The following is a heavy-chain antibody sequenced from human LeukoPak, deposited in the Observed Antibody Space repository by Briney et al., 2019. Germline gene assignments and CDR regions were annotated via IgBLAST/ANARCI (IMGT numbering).Heavy chain of an antibody. J-gene: IGHJ4*02. V-gene: IGHV4-34*01. CDR3: ARSPNLLFDY. CDR1: GGSFSGHY. CDR2: INHSGST. Sequence: PSETLSLTCAVYGGSFSGHYWSWIRQPPGKGLEWIGEINHSGSTNYNPSLKSRVTISVDTSKNQFSLKLSSVTAADTAVYYCARSPNLLFDYWGQGTLVTVSS.